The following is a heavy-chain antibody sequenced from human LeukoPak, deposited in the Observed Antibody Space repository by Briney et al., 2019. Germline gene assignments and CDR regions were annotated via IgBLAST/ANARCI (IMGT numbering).Heavy chain of an antibody. Sequence: GGSLRLSCAASGFTFSSYGMHWVRQAPGKGLEWVSAISGSGGSTYYADSVKGRFTISRDNSKNTLYLQMNSLRAEDTAVYYCAKVLSRRLGYCSSTSCYLEWFDPWGQGTLVTVSS. D-gene: IGHD2-2*01. CDR3: AKVLSRRLGYCSSTSCYLEWFDP. CDR2: ISGSGGST. V-gene: IGHV3-23*01. J-gene: IGHJ5*02. CDR1: GFTFSSYG.